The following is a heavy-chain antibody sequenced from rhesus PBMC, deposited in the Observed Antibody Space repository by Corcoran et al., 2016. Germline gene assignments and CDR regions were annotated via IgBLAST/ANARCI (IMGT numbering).Heavy chain of an antibody. CDR2: INSGGGST. J-gene: IGHJ4*01. D-gene: IGHD6-25*01. CDR3: AKDRAAAGYSYFDY. CDR1: GFTFSSYW. Sequence: EVQLVESGGGLAKPGGSLRLSCAASGFTFSSYWMNWFLQAPGKGLEWVSAINSGGGSTYYADSVKGRFTISRDNSKNTLSLQMNSLRAEDTAVYYCAKDRAAAGYSYFDYWGQGVLVTVSS. V-gene: IGHV3S25*01.